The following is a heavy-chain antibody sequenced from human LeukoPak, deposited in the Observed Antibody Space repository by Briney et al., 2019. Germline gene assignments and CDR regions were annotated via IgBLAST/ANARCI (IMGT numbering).Heavy chain of an antibody. V-gene: IGHV3-30*02. D-gene: IGHD6-19*01. J-gene: IGHJ4*02. CDR3: AKGMGSGWTFDY. CDR1: GFTFTRYG. Sequence: GRSLRLSCAASGFTFTRYGMHWVRQAPGKGLEWVASVNSDETTRYYADSVKGRFTISRDNSKNTVYLQMNSLRAEDTAVYYCAKGMGSGWTFDYWGQGNLVTVSS. CDR2: VNSDETTR.